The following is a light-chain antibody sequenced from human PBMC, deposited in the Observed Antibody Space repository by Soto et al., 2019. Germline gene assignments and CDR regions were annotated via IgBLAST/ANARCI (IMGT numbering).Light chain of an antibody. J-gene: IGLJ2*01. CDR2: DVS. CDR3: SSYTSSSTLVV. V-gene: IGLV2-14*01. CDR1: SSDVDGYNY. Sequence: QSALTQPASVSGSPGQSITISCTGTSSDVDGYNYVSWYQQHPGKAPKVMIYDVSNRPSGVSNRFSGSKSGNTASLTISGLQAEDESDYYCSSYTSSSTLVVFGGGTKLTVL.